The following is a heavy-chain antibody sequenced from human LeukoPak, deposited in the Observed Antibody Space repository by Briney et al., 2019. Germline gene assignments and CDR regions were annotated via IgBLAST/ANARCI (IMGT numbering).Heavy chain of an antibody. V-gene: IGHV4-34*01. Sequence: SETLSLTCTVSGGSISSYYWSWIRQPPGKGLEWIGEINHSGSTNYNPSLKSRVTISVDTSKNQFSLKLSSVTAADTAVYYCARVRGPTRTVFDYWGQGTLVTVSS. J-gene: IGHJ4*02. D-gene: IGHD4-17*01. CDR1: GGSISSYY. CDR3: ARVRGPTRTVFDY. CDR2: INHSGST.